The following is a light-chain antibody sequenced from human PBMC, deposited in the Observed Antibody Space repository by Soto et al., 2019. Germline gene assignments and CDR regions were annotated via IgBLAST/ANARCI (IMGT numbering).Light chain of an antibody. V-gene: IGKV4-1*01. Sequence: DIVMTQSPDSLAVSLGERATINCKSSQSVLYSSNNKNYLAWYQQKPGQPPKLLIYWASTRESGVPDRFSGSGSGTDFALKISRVEAEDVGVYYCMQGTHWPITFGQGTRLEIK. J-gene: IGKJ5*01. CDR3: MQGTHWPIT. CDR2: WAS. CDR1: QSVLYSSNNKNY.